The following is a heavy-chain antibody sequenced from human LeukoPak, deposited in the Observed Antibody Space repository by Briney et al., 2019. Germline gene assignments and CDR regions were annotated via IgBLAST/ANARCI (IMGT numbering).Heavy chain of an antibody. CDR1: GASVSSGTYY. CDR3: ARDRRYSGYDGLDY. Sequence: SETLSLTCTVSGASVSSGTYYWSWIRQPPGKGLEWIGYIYYSESTNSNPSLKSRVTISVDTSKNQLSLKLTSVTAADTAVYYCARDRRYSGYDGLDYWGQGTLVTVSS. D-gene: IGHD5-12*01. CDR2: IYYSEST. J-gene: IGHJ4*02. V-gene: IGHV4-61*01.